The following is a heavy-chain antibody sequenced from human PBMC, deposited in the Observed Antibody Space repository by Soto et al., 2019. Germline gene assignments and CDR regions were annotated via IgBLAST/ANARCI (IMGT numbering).Heavy chain of an antibody. CDR2: IYWDDDK. CDR3: AHRLTVTTFNLFDP. V-gene: IGHV2-5*02. D-gene: IGHD4-17*01. CDR1: GFSLSTGGVG. J-gene: IGHJ5*02. Sequence: SGPTLAHPPQPFTLTWTFFGFSLSTGGVGVGWIRQPPGKALEWLALIYWDDDKRYSPSLKSRLTITKDTSKNQVVLTMNNMDPVDTATYSCAHRLTVTTFNLFDPWGQGTLVTVSS.